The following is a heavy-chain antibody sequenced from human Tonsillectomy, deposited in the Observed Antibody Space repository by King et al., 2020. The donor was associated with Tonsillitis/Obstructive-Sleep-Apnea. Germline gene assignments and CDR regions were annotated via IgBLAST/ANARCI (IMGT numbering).Heavy chain of an antibody. CDR3: ARRVTGDPWIDY. J-gene: IGHJ4*02. V-gene: IGHV4-39*01. D-gene: IGHD7-27*01. CDR1: GGSISSSTYY. CDR2: IYYSGHT. Sequence: QVQLQESGPGLVKPSETLSLTCTVSGGSISSSTYYWGWIRQPPGKGLEWIGSIYYSGHTYFNPSLKSRVTLSVDTSKSQFSLKLSSVTAADTAVYYCARRVTGDPWIDYWGQGTLVTVSS.